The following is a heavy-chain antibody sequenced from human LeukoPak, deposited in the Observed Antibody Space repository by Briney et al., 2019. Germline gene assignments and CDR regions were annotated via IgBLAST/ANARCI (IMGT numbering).Heavy chain of an antibody. V-gene: IGHV3-48*03. CDR1: GFTFSSYE. J-gene: IGHJ4*02. Sequence: GGSLRLSCAASGFTFSSYEMNWVRQAPGKGLEWVSYISSSGSTIYYADSVKGRFTISRDNAKNSLYLQMNSLRAEDTAVYYCARSTAVAGEYYFDYWGQGTLVIVSS. CDR3: ARSTAVAGEYYFDY. D-gene: IGHD6-19*01. CDR2: ISSSGSTI.